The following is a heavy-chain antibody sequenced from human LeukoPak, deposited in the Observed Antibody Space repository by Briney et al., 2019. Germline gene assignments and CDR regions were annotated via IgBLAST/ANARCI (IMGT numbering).Heavy chain of an antibody. V-gene: IGHV1-2*02. CDR1: GYTFTGYY. CDR2: INPNSGGT. CDR3: ARVALFYYDSSGYYSSQYNWFDP. J-gene: IGHJ5*02. Sequence: ASVKVSCKASGYTFTGYYMHWVRQAPGQGLEWMGWINPNSGGTNYAQKFQGRVTMTRDTSISTAYTELSRLRSDDTAVYYCARVALFYYDSSGYYSSQYNWFDPWGQGTLVTVSS. D-gene: IGHD3-22*01.